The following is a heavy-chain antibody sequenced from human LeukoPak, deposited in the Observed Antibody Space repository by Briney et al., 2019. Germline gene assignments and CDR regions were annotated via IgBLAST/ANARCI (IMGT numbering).Heavy chain of an antibody. V-gene: IGHV3-48*03. Sequence: GGSLRLSCAASGFTFSSYEMNWVRQAPGKGLEWVSYIGSSGTNIYYADSVKGRFTISRDNAKNSLYLQMNSLRAEDTALYYCARGGLDYYDSSGYPHWGQGTLVTVSS. J-gene: IGHJ4*02. CDR1: GFTFSSYE. CDR2: IGSSGTNI. D-gene: IGHD3-22*01. CDR3: ARGGLDYYDSSGYPH.